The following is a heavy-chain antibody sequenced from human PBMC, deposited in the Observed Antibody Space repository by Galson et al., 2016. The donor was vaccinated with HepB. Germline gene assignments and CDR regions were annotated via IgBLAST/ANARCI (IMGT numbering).Heavy chain of an antibody. CDR1: GYTFDRYW. Sequence: QSGAEVKTSGESLTISCGGSGYTFDRYWLGWVRQMLGKGLEWMGIIYPRDFDTRSSPSFHSPVTLSVDKSTGTAYLQWSGLTASDTAMYYCASSLTGSYDFWGARYNDYAMDVWGQGTTVTVS. J-gene: IGHJ6*02. D-gene: IGHD3-3*01. CDR2: IYPRDFDT. V-gene: IGHV5-51*01. CDR3: ASSLTGSYDFWGARYNDYAMDV.